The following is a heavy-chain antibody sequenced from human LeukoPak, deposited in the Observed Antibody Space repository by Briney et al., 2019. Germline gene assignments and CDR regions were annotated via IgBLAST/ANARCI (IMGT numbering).Heavy chain of an antibody. D-gene: IGHD4-23*01. V-gene: IGHV3-48*02. CDR1: GFTFSSYS. CDR3: ARHDYAGNSGDY. J-gene: IGHJ4*02. Sequence: GGSLRLSWAASGFTFSSYSMNWVRQTPGKGLEWVSYIGTSSSIIYYADSVKGRFTISRDNAKNSLYLQMNSLRDEDTAVYYCARHDYAGNSGDYWGQGTLVTVSS. CDR2: IGTSSSII.